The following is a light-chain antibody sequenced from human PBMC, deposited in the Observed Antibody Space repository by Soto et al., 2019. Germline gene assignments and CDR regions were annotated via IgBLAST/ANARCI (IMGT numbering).Light chain of an antibody. Sequence: EIVLTQSPGTLSLSPGESATLSCRASQSVSTTYLAWYQQKPGQAPRLLIFGASSRATGIPDRFTGSGSGTDFTLTISRLEPEDLAVYYCQHYGNSAVTFGQGTKLEIE. CDR3: QHYGNSAVT. V-gene: IGKV3-20*01. CDR2: GAS. J-gene: IGKJ2*01. CDR1: QSVSTTY.